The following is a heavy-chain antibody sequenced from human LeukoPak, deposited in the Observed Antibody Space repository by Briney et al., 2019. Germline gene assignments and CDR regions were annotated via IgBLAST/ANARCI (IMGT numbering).Heavy chain of an antibody. Sequence: ASVKVSCKASGYTFSGDYMHWVRQAPGQGLEWVGWINPDSGGTNSAQKFQGRVTMTRDTAISTAYMELTRLTSDDTAVYDCARDGNFDYWGQGTLVAVSS. CDR3: ARDGNFDY. CDR1: GYTFSGDY. CDR2: INPDSGGT. J-gene: IGHJ4*02. V-gene: IGHV1-2*02.